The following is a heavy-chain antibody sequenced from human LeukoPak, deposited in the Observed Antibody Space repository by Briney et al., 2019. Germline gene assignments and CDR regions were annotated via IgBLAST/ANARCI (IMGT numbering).Heavy chain of an antibody. D-gene: IGHD1-26*01. CDR3: ARDAEWELLRPAALYYYYGMDV. CDR1: GGSISSYY. Sequence: SETLSLACTVSGGSISSYYWSWIRQPAGKGLEWIGRIYTSGSTNYNPSLKSRVTMSVDTSKNQFSLKLSSVTAADPAVYYCARDAEWELLRPAALYYYYGMDVWGQGTTVTVSS. J-gene: IGHJ6*02. CDR2: IYTSGST. V-gene: IGHV4-4*07.